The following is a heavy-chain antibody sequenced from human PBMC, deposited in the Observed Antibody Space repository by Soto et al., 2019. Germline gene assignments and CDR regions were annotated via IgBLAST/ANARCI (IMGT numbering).Heavy chain of an antibody. V-gene: IGHV1-2*02. Sequence: QVHLVQSGAEVKKPGASVNVSCKASGYTFIDYYIHRLRQAPGQGPEWMGWIIPKSGDTKYSEKFQGRVAMTRDTSINTAYMEMTSLRSDDTAVYYCARGFYDSSGFFYAGWFGPWGQGTLVTVSS. D-gene: IGHD3-22*01. CDR2: IIPKSGDT. CDR1: GYTFIDYY. J-gene: IGHJ5*02. CDR3: ARGFYDSSGFFYAGWFGP.